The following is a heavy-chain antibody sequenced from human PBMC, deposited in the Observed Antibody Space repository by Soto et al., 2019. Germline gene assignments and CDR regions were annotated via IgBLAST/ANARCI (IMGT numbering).Heavy chain of an antibody. J-gene: IGHJ4*02. V-gene: IGHV1-24*01. Sequence: GASVKVSCKVSGYTLTELSMHWVRQAPGKGLEWMGGFDPEDGETIYAQKFQGRVTMTEDTSTDTAYMELSSLRSEDTAVYYCATDLFPDYDDAWVTFRPADYWSQGTQVTVSS. CDR2: FDPEDGET. CDR1: GYTLTELS. D-gene: IGHD3-16*02. CDR3: ATDLFPDYDDAWVTFRPADY.